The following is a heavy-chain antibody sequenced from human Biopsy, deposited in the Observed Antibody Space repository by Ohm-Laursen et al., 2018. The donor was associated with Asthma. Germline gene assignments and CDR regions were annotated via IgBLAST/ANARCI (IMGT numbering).Heavy chain of an antibody. CDR1: GGSVSSGSSY. V-gene: IGHV4-61*01. D-gene: IGHD2-15*01. Sequence: TLSLTCAVSGGSVSSGSSYWSWIRHPPGKGLAWGSYISYSGSTDYNPSLKSRLTISMDTSRNQFSLKLSSVTAADTAVYYCARVPTTLRYFDLWGQGIVVTVSS. CDR3: ARVPTTLRYFDL. J-gene: IGHJ5*02. CDR2: ISYSGST.